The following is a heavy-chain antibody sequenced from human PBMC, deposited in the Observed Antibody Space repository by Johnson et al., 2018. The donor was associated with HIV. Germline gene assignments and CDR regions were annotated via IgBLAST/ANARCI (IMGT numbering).Heavy chain of an antibody. CDR1: GFSVSNNY. J-gene: IGHJ3*02. CDR2: IYSGGST. Sequence: VQLVESGGGLIQPGGSLRLSCAASGFSVSNNYMSWVRQAPGKGLEWVSVIYSGGSTYYADSVKGRFTISRDNSKNTLYLQMNSLRAEDTAVYYCAKGLGRAAAGTRNAFDIWGQGTMVTVSS. D-gene: IGHD6-13*01. V-gene: IGHV3-66*03. CDR3: AKGLGRAAAGTRNAFDI.